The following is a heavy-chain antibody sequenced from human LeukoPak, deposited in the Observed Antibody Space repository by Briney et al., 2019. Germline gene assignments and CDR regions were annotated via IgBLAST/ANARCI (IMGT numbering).Heavy chain of an antibody. CDR2: IYSGSST. Sequence: SGGSPRLSCAASGFTVSSSYMSWVRQAPGKGLEWVSDIYSGSSTYYADSVKGRFTISRDNSKNTLYLQMNSLRAEDTAVYYCARDMTVTTFPYYYGMDVWGQGTTVTVSS. V-gene: IGHV3-53*01. D-gene: IGHD4-17*01. CDR3: ARDMTVTTFPYYYGMDV. CDR1: GFTVSSSY. J-gene: IGHJ6*02.